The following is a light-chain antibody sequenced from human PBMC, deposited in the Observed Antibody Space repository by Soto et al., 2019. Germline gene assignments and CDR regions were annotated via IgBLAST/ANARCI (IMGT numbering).Light chain of an antibody. V-gene: IGKV1-9*01. J-gene: IGKJ3*01. CDR3: QQLNSFPIP. CDR1: QGIANF. Sequence: PLTQSPSSLSASVGDRVTISCRASQGIANFLAWYQQKPGKAPKLLIYGASTLQSGVPSRFRGSGYGTDFTLTISSLQPEDFATCYCQQLNSFPIPFGPGTKVDLK. CDR2: GAS.